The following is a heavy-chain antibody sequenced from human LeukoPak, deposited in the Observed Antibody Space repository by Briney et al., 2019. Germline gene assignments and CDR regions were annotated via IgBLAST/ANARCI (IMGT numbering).Heavy chain of an antibody. CDR1: GYTFTSYG. CDR3: ARGITMVRGVIITYYYYYMDV. CDR2: ISAYNGNT. J-gene: IGHJ6*03. Sequence: ASVKVSCKASGYTFTSYGISWVRQAPGQGLEWMGWISAYNGNTNYAQKLQGRVTMTTDTSTSTAYMELRSLRSDDTAVYYCARGITMVRGVIITYYYYYMDVWGKGTTVTISS. D-gene: IGHD3-10*01. V-gene: IGHV1-18*01.